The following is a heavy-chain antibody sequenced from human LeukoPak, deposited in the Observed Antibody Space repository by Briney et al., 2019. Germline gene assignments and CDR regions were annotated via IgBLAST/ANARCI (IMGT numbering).Heavy chain of an antibody. CDR3: AKGPLLWD. CDR2: ISGSGDSP. CDR1: GFTFSSSA. D-gene: IGHD2/OR15-2a*01. Sequence: GGSLRLSCAASGFTFSSSAMSWVRQAPGKGLEWVSSISGSGDSPYYADSVKGRFTISRDNSKNTLYLQMNSLRAEDTAVYYCAKGPLLWDWGQGTLVTVSS. J-gene: IGHJ4*02. V-gene: IGHV3-23*01.